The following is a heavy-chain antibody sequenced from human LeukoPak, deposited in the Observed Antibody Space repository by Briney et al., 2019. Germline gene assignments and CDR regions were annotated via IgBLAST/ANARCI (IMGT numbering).Heavy chain of an antibody. CDR3: ARDRIAAAGPMGYFQH. D-gene: IGHD6-13*01. CDR2: IYYSGST. V-gene: IGHV4-31*03. J-gene: IGHJ1*01. CDR1: GGSISSGGYY. Sequence: SETLSLTCTVSGGSISSGGYYWSWIRQHPGKGLEWIGYIYYSGSTYYNPSLKSRVTISVDTSKNQFSLKLSSVTAADTAVYYCARDRIAAAGPMGYFQHWGQGTLVTASS.